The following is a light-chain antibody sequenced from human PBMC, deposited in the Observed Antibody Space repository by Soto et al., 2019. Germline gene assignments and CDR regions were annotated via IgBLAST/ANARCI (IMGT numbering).Light chain of an antibody. J-gene: IGKJ1*01. Sequence: DIPMTQSPSTLSASVGDRVTITCRASHSVSSWLAWYQQKPGKAPKLLIYDASSLESGVPSRFSGSGSGTEFTLTISSLQPDDFATYYCQPYNSYSWTFGQGTKVEIK. V-gene: IGKV1-5*01. CDR2: DAS. CDR1: HSVSSW. CDR3: QPYNSYSWT.